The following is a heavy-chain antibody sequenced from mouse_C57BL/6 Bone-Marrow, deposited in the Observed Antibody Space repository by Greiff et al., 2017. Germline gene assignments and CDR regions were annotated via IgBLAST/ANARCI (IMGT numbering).Heavy chain of an antibody. Sequence: VQLQQSGAELARPGASVKLSCKASGYTFTSYGISWVKQRTGQGLEWIGEIYPRSGNTYYNEKFKGKATLTADKSSSTAYMELRSLTSEDSAVYFCAATMITTAYYYAMDYWGQGTSVTVSS. D-gene: IGHD2-4*01. CDR3: AATMITTAYYYAMDY. J-gene: IGHJ4*01. CDR2: IYPRSGNT. CDR1: GYTFTSYG. V-gene: IGHV1-81*01.